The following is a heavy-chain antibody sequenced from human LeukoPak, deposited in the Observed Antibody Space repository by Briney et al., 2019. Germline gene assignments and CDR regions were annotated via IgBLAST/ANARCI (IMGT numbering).Heavy chain of an antibody. J-gene: IGHJ5*02. D-gene: IGHD2-2*01. Sequence: GGSLRLSCAASGFAFSSYSMNWVRQAPGKGLEWVSYISSSSSTIYYADSVKGRFTISRDNSKNTLYLQMNSLRAEDTAVYYCARGRMNIVVVPAAMYWFDPWGQGTLVTVSS. CDR3: ARGRMNIVVVPAAMYWFDP. CDR2: ISSSSSTI. CDR1: GFAFSSYS. V-gene: IGHV3-48*01.